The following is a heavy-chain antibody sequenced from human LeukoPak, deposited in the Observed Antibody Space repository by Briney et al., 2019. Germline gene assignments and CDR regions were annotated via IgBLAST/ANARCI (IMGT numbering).Heavy chain of an antibody. CDR1: GFTFSSYA. Sequence: QPGRSLRLSCAASGFTFSSYAMHWVRQAPGKGLEWVAVISYDGSNKYYADSMKGRFTISRDNSKNTLYLQINSLRAEDTAVYYCAREALSPSVGVTYFDYWGQGTLVTVSS. V-gene: IGHV3-30-3*01. J-gene: IGHJ4*02. D-gene: IGHD1-26*01. CDR3: AREALSPSVGVTYFDY. CDR2: ISYDGSNK.